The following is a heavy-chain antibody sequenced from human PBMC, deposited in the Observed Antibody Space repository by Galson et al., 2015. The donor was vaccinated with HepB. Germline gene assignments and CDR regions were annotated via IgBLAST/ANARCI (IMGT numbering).Heavy chain of an antibody. V-gene: IGHV3-23*01. CDR1: GFSFTSYA. D-gene: IGHD2-15*01. CDR2: ITSSGGNC. J-gene: IGHJ4*02. CDR3: AKDGIMVANNPYHFHY. Sequence: SLRLSCAASGFSFTSYAMTWVRQAPGKGLEWVSSITSSGGNCYYTDSVKGRFNVSRDNSKNTLLLQLNSLRAEDTAMYFCAKDGIMVANNPYHFHYWGQGTLVTVSS.